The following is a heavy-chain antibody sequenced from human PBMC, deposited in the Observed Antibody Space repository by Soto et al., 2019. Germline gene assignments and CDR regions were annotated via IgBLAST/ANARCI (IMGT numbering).Heavy chain of an antibody. Sequence: SETLSLTCFVSVVSVTSHHWSCIRHFPGQGLEWIAYTSYTGNTNYNPSLQSRVTISLDTSKNQLSLKLTSMTAADTAVYYCARAMHAGSTHYFEPLGQGTFVNVSS. CDR3: ARAMHAGSTHYFEP. D-gene: IGHD2-8*01. V-gene: IGHV4-59*02. CDR1: VVSVTSHH. J-gene: IGHJ4*02. CDR2: TSYTGNT.